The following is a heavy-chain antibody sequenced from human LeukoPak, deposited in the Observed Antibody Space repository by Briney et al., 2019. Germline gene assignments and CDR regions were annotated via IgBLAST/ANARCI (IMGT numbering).Heavy chain of an antibody. CDR3: ARGPLGGSGSYFDY. CDR2: IYTSGST. J-gene: IGHJ4*02. CDR1: GGSISSYY. V-gene: IGHV4-4*09. D-gene: IGHD3-10*01. Sequence: SEALSLTCTVSGGSISSYYWSWIRQPPGKGLEWIGYIYTSGSTNYNPSLKSRVTISVDTSKNQFSLKRSSVTAADTAVYYCARGPLGGSGSYFDYWGQGTLVTVSS.